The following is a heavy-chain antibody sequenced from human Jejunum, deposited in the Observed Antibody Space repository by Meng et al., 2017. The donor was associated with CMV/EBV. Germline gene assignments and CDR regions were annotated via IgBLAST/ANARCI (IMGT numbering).Heavy chain of an antibody. CDR2: IFPENSGT. CDR3: VRRPDFTNALFVDH. CDR1: GYAFIGYW. J-gene: IGHJ5*02. V-gene: IGHV5-51*01. D-gene: IGHD2-8*01. Sequence: GYAFIGYWIGWVRQMPGKGPEWLGIIFPENSGTEYSPSFQGQVTISVDRSVDTTYLHWNSLRASDSAIYYCVRRPDFTNALFVDHWGQGTLVTVSS.